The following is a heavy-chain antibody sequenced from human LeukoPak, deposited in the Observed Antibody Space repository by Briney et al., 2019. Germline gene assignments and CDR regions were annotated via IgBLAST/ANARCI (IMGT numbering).Heavy chain of an antibody. Sequence: GGSLTLSCAASGCTFDDYSMHWVRQPPGKGLEWVSFISGDGSSTYYADSVNGRFTISRDNSKNSLYLQMNRLRTENTALYYGASYVTDVWGEGTTVTVSS. CDR3: ASYVTDV. CDR1: GCTFDDYS. J-gene: IGHJ6*04. V-gene: IGHV3-43*02. CDR2: ISGDGSST.